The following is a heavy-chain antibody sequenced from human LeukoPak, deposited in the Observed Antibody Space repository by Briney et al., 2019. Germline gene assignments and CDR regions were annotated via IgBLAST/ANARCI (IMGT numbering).Heavy chain of an antibody. CDR1: GYTFTSYD. D-gene: IGHD3-22*01. V-gene: IGHV1-8*03. Sequence: GASVKVSCKASGYTFTSYDINWVRQATGQGLEWMGWMNPNSGNTGYAQKFQGRVTITRNTSISTAYMELSSLRSEDTAVYYCATRFVGTYYYDSSGFDIWGQGTMVTVSS. CDR3: ATRFVGTYYYDSSGFDI. J-gene: IGHJ3*02. CDR2: MNPNSGNT.